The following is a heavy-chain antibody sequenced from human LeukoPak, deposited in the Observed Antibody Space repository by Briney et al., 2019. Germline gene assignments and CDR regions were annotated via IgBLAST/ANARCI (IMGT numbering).Heavy chain of an antibody. V-gene: IGHV6-1*01. J-gene: IGHJ6*02. CDR2: TYYRSKWYN. D-gene: IGHD3-10*01. Sequence: SQTLSLTCAISGDSVSSNSAAWNWIRQSPSRGLEWLGRTYYRSKWYNDYAVPVKSRITINPDTSKNQFSLQLNSVTPEDAAVYYCARAPLAWFGELVYGMDVWGQGTTVTVSS. CDR1: GDSVSSNSAA. CDR3: ARAPLAWFGELVYGMDV.